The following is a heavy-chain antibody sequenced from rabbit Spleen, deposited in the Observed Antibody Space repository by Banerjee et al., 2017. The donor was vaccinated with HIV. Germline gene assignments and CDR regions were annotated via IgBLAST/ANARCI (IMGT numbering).Heavy chain of an antibody. D-gene: IGHD8-1*01. J-gene: IGHJ6*01. V-gene: IGHV1S43*01. CDR1: GIDFSSYYY. Sequence: QQQLEESGGGLVKPGGTLTLTCKASGIDFSSYYYMCWVRQAPGKGLELIACIYTTSGNTWYASWAKGRFTISKTSSTTVTLQMTSLTAADTATYFCARDTGSSFSTYGMDLWGPGTLVTVS. CDR3: ARDTGSSFSTYGMDL. CDR2: IYTTSGNT.